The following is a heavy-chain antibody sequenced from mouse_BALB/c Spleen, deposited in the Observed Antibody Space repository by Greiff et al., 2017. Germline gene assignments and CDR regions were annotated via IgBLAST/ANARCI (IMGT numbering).Heavy chain of an antibody. CDR3: AREGNYDYYYAMDY. Sequence: EVQLQQSGPSLVKPSQTLSLTCSVTGDSITSGYWNWIRKFPGNKLEYMGYISYSGSTYYNPSLKSRISITRDTSKNQYYLQLNSVTTEDTATYYCAREGNYDYYYAMDYWGQGTSVTVSS. CDR1: GDSITSGY. V-gene: IGHV3-8*02. J-gene: IGHJ4*01. CDR2: ISYSGST. D-gene: IGHD2-1*01.